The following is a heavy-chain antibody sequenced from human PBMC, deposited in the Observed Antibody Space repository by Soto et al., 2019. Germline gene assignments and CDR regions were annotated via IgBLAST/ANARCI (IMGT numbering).Heavy chain of an antibody. D-gene: IGHD6-19*01. CDR2: ISGSGGST. CDR1: GFTFSSYA. J-gene: IGHJ4*02. Sequence: PGGSLRLSCAASGFTFSSYARSWVRQAPGKGLEWVSAISGSGGSTYYADSVKGRFTISRDNSKNTLYLQMNSLRAEDTAVYYCALPLYSSGWYYFDYWGQGTLVTVSS. V-gene: IGHV3-23*01. CDR3: ALPLYSSGWYYFDY.